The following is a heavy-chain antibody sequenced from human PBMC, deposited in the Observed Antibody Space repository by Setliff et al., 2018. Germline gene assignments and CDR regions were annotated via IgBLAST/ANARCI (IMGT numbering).Heavy chain of an antibody. CDR3: ARVVPRGGTDY. CDR2: TYYTGA. V-gene: IGHV4-39*07. J-gene: IGHJ4*02. CDR1: GDSISRRNYY. D-gene: IGHD3-10*01. Sequence: SETLSLTCIVSGDSISRRNYYWGWVRQSPGSGLEWIGTTYYTGASYNPSLRGRVAISVDMSVNQFSLKIYSVTAADTAVYYCARVVPRGGTDYGGPGTLVTVSS.